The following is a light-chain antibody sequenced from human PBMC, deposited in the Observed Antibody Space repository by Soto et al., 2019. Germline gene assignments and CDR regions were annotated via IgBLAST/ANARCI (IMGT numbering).Light chain of an antibody. CDR3: SSYAGSEGV. V-gene: IGLV2-8*01. J-gene: IGLJ3*02. CDR1: SSDVGGYNY. Sequence: QPVLPQPPSASGSPGQSVTISCTGTSSDVGGYNYVSWYQQHPGKAPKLMIYEVSKRPSGVPDRFSGSKSGNTASLTVSGLQTEDEADYYCSSYAGSEGVFGGGTKLTVL. CDR2: EVS.